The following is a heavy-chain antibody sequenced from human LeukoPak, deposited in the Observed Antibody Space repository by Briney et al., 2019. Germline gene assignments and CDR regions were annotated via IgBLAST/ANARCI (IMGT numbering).Heavy chain of an antibody. CDR2: ISSSGSTI. CDR3: ARVRLELFYYYYYMDV. CDR1: GFTFSDYY. J-gene: IGHJ6*03. V-gene: IGHV3-11*04. D-gene: IGHD1-7*01. Sequence: GGSLRLSCAASGFTFSDYYMSWIRQAPGKGLEWVSYISSSGSTIYYADSVEGRFTISRDNAKNSLYLQMNSLRAEDTAVYYCARVRLELFYYYYYMDVWGKGTTVTVSS.